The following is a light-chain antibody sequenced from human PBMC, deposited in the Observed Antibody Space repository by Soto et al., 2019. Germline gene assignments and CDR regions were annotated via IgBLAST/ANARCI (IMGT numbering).Light chain of an antibody. Sequence: EMALTQSQPTLSLSPGERATLSCRAIQSVSSYLAWYQQKPGQAPRLLIYDASKRATGIPARFSGSGSGTDFTVTISSLEPEDFAVYYCQHRSNWPLSLTFGGGTKVEIK. CDR1: QSVSSY. V-gene: IGKV3-11*01. CDR3: QHRSNWPLSLT. J-gene: IGKJ4*01. CDR2: DAS.